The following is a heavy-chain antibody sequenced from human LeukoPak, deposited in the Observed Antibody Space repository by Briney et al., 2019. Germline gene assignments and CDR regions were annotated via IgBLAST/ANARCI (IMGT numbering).Heavy chain of an antibody. Sequence: SETLSLTCTVSGASISSSSYYWGWIRQPPGKGLEWIGTIYYRGSTSYIPSLKSRATISVDTSKNQFSLKLSSVTAADTAVYYCARQRAGILDYWGQGTLVTVSS. J-gene: IGHJ4*02. CDR2: IYYRGST. CDR1: GASISSSSYY. V-gene: IGHV4-39*01. CDR3: ARQRAGILDY.